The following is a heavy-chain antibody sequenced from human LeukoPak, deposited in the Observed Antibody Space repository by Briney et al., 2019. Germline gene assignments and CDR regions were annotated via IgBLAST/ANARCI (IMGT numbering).Heavy chain of an antibody. D-gene: IGHD3-16*01. J-gene: IGHJ4*02. CDR3: ARASLGDLFYSDF. CDR1: GFTFSSYA. Sequence: PGGSLRLSCAASGFTFSSYAISWVRQAPGQGLEWMGGIIPIFGTANYAQKFQGRVTITADESTSTAYMELSSLRSEDTAVYYCARASLGDLFYSDFWGQGTLVTVSS. CDR2: IIPIFGTA. V-gene: IGHV1-69*01.